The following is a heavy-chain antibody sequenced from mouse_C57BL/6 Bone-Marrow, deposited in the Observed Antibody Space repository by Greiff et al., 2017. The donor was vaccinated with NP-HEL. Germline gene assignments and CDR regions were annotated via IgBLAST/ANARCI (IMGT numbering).Heavy chain of an antibody. Sequence: VQLQQSGPELVKPGASVKISCKASGYTFTDYYMNWVKQSHGKSLEWIGDINPNNGGTSYNQKFKGKATLTVDKSSSTAYMELRSLTSEDSAVYYCARFRYYGSSPYYYAMDYWGQGTSVTVSS. CDR3: ARFRYYGSSPYYYAMDY. J-gene: IGHJ4*01. CDR1: GYTFTDYY. V-gene: IGHV1-26*01. CDR2: INPNNGGT. D-gene: IGHD1-1*01.